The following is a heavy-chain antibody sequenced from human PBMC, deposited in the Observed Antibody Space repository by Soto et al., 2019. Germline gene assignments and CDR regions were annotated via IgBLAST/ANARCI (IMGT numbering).Heavy chain of an antibody. Sequence: LRLSCAASGFTFSSYGMHWVRQAPGKGLEWVAVISYDGSNKYYADSVKGRFTISRDNSKNTLYLQMNSLRAEDTAVYYCAKGGGSSWYNWFDPWGQGTLVTVSS. CDR3: AKGGGSSWYNWFDP. CDR2: ISYDGSNK. J-gene: IGHJ5*02. CDR1: GFTFSSYG. V-gene: IGHV3-30*18. D-gene: IGHD6-13*01.